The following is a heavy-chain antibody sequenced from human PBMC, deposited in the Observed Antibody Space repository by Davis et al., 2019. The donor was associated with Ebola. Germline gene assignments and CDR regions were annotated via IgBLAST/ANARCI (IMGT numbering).Heavy chain of an antibody. J-gene: IGHJ6*02. CDR1: GYTFTGYY. V-gene: IGHV1-2*06. D-gene: IGHD6-19*01. CDR2: INPNSGGT. Sequence: AASVKVSCKASGYTFTGYYMHWVRQAPGQGLEWMGRINPNSGGTNYAQKFQGRVTMTRDTSISTAYMELSRLRSDDTAVYYCARGNPSQWLAHYYYGMDVWGQGTTVTVSS. CDR3: ARGNPSQWLAHYYYGMDV.